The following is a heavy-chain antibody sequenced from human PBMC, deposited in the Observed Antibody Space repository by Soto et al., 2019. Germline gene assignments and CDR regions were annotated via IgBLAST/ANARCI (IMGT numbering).Heavy chain of an antibody. V-gene: IGHV3-48*03. CDR2: ISTSGSTV. CDR3: VRYCSTTLCNGVATRTFDY. D-gene: IGHD2-2*01. J-gene: IGHJ4*02. Sequence: EVQLVESGGALVQPGGSLRLSCADSRFTFSTYEMNWVRQAPGKGLEWDSYISTSGSTVYYADSVKGRFTISRDNTRNSLYLQMNSLRDEDTALYYCVRYCSTTLCNGVATRTFDYWGQGTLVTVSS. CDR1: RFTFSTYE.